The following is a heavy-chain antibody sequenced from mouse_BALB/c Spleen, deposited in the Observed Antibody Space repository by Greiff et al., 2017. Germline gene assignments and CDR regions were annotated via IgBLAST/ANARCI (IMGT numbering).Heavy chain of an antibody. CDR2: ISYSGST. CDR1: GDSITSCY. D-gene: IGHD2-4*01. Sequence: VQLQQSGPSLVKPSQTLSLTCSVTGDSITSCYWNWIRNFPGNKLEYMGYISYSGSTYYNPSLKSRISITRDTSKNQYYLQLNSVTTEDTATYYCARYGYYDYDDYAMDYWGQGTSVTVSS. CDR3: ARYGYYDYDDYAMDY. J-gene: IGHJ4*01. V-gene: IGHV3-8*02.